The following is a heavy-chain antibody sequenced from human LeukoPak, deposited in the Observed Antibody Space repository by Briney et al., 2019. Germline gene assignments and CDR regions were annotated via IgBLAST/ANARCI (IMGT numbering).Heavy chain of an antibody. D-gene: IGHD1-20*01. CDR2: ISGSGATT. CDR3: AKEFGIIGPRGWFDP. J-gene: IGHJ5*02. V-gene: IGHV3-23*01. CDR1: GFTFSNYA. Sequence: PGGSLRLSCAASGFTFSNYAMSWVRQAPGKGLEWVSAISGSGATTYYADSVKGRFTISRDHSKNTLYLQMNSLRAEDTAVYSCAKEFGIIGPRGWFDPWGQGTLVTVSS.